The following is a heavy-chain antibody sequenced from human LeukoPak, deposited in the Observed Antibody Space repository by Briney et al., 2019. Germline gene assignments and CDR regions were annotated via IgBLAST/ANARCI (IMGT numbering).Heavy chain of an antibody. V-gene: IGHV1-46*01. D-gene: IGHD2-2*02. J-gene: IGHJ4*02. CDR2: INPSGGST. CDR3: ARSYCSSNSCYRSLDY. CDR1: GYTFTSYY. Sequence: ASVKVSCKASGYTFTSYYMHWVRQAPGQGLEWMGIINPSGGSTSYAQKFQGRVTMTRDTSTSTVYMELSSLRSEDTAVYYCARSYCSSNSCYRSLDYWGQGTLVTVSS.